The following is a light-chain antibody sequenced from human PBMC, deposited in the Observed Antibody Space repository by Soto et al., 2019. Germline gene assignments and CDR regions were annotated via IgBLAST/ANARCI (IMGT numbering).Light chain of an antibody. CDR2: AAS. CDR3: QQYGISPKT. J-gene: IGKJ1*01. V-gene: IGKV3-20*01. CDR1: QSISSTS. Sequence: EIVLTQSPGTLSLSPGERATLSCRASQSISSTSLAWYQQKPGRAPRLVMYAASTRATGIPDRFSGSGSGTDFTLTISRLEPEDFAVYYCQQYGISPKTFGQGTKVEIK.